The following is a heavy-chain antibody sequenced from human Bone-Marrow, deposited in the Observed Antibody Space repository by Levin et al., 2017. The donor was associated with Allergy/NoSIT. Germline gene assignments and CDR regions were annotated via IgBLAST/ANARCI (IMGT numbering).Heavy chain of an antibody. CDR2: MNPNSGNT. D-gene: IGHD6-13*01. Sequence: GESLKISCKASGYTFTSYDINWVRQATGQGLEWMGWMNPNSGNTGYAQKFQGRVTMTRNTSISTAYMELSSLRSEDTAVYYCARAPLYSSSWYTWFDPWGQGTLVTVSS. V-gene: IGHV1-8*01. CDR3: ARAPLYSSSWYTWFDP. J-gene: IGHJ5*02. CDR1: GYTFTSYD.